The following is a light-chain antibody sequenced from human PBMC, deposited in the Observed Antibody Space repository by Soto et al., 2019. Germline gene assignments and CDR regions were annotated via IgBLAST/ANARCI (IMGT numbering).Light chain of an antibody. CDR3: SSNTSSGTLV. J-gene: IGLJ3*02. CDR1: SSDVGTYNY. CDR2: EVS. V-gene: IGLV2-14*01. Sequence: QSVLTQPASVSGSPGQSITISCTGTSSDVGTYNYVSWFQQYPGKAPKLMIYEVSNRPSGVSNRFSGSKSGNTASLTISGLQAEDGGDYYCSSNTSSGTLVFGGGTKLTVL.